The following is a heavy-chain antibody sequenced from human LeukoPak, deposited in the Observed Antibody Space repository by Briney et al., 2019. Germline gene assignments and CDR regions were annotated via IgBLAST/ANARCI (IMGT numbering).Heavy chain of an antibody. Sequence: PSQTLSLTCTVSGGSISSGGYYWSWIRQHPGKDLERIGHIHYSGSPYYNPSLKSRVTISVDTSKNQFSLKLSSVTAADTAVYYCASKSYYYDSNDYYRDYWGQGNLVTVSS. CDR1: GGSISSGGYY. D-gene: IGHD3-22*01. CDR3: ASKSYYYDSNDYYRDY. V-gene: IGHV4-31*03. CDR2: IHYSGSP. J-gene: IGHJ4*02.